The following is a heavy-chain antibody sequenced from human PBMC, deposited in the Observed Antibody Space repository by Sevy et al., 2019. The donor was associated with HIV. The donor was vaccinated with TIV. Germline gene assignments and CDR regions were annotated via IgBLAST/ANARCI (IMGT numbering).Heavy chain of an antibody. CDR1: GYIFTNYP. J-gene: IGHJ4*02. CDR3: ARDSDCSCPYYLDYFDY. Sequence: ASVKVSCKASGYIFTNYPICWVRQAPGQGLEWMGCIRTSNRETKYPQKLQDRAIMTTDTSTSTVYMDLRNLRSDDTAVYYCARDSDCSCPYYLDYFDYWGQGTLVSVSS. V-gene: IGHV1-18*01. D-gene: IGHD3-22*01. CDR2: IRTSNRET.